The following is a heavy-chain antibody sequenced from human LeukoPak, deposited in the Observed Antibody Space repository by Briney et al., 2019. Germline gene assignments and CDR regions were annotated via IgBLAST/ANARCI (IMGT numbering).Heavy chain of an antibody. V-gene: IGHV3-48*01. D-gene: IGHD2-2*01. CDR3: ARDLGYCSSTSCYRFFDY. J-gene: IGHJ4*02. CDR2: ISSSSSTI. Sequence: PGGSLRLSCAASGFTFSSYSMNWVRLAPGKGLEWVSYISSSSSTIYYADSVKGRFTISRDNAKNSLYLQMNSLRAEDTAVYYCARDLGYCSSTSCYRFFDYWGQGTLVTVSS. CDR1: GFTFSSYS.